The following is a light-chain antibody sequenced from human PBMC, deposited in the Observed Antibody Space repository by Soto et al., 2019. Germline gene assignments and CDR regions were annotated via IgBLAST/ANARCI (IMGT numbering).Light chain of an antibody. CDR2: GAS. CDR1: QSVSSSY. J-gene: IGKJ1*01. CDR3: QQYGSSPGT. V-gene: IGKV3-20*01. Sequence: EIVLTQSPGTLPLSPGERATLSCRASQSVSSSYLAWYQQKPGQAPRLLIYGASIRATGIPDRFSGSGSGTDFSLTISRLEPEDFAVYYCQQYGSSPGTFGQGTKVEIK.